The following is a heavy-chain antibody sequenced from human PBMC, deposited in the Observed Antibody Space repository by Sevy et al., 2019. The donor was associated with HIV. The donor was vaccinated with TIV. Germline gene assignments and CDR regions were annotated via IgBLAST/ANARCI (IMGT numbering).Heavy chain of an antibody. CDR3: ARGDSGSYNYYYYGMDV. CDR1: GGTFSSYA. Sequence: ASVKVSCKASGGTFSSYAISWVRQAPGQGLEWMGWIIPIFGTANYAQKFQGRVTITADESTSTAYMELSSLRSEDTAVYYCARGDSGSYNYYYYGMDVWGQGTTVTVSS. V-gene: IGHV1-69*13. CDR2: IIPIFGTA. J-gene: IGHJ6*02. D-gene: IGHD1-26*01.